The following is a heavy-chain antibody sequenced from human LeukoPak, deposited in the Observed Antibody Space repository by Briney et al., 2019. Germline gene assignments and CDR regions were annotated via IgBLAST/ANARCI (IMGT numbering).Heavy chain of an antibody. J-gene: IGHJ6*03. CDR1: GFTFNNYG. CDR2: TRYNGNNQ. V-gene: IGHV3-30*02. Sequence: GGSLRLSCAASGFTFNNYGMHWVRQAPGKGLEWVAFTRYNGNNQYYADSVKGRFTISRDNSKNTLDLRMNSLKGDDTAVYYCAKDSAFYYIDVWGKGTTVIISS. D-gene: IGHD3-10*01. CDR3: AKDSAFYYIDV.